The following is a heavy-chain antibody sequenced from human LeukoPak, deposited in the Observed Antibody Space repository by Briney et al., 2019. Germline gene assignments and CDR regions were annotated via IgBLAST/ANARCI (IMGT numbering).Heavy chain of an antibody. Sequence: GGSLRLSCAASGFTFSSYWMHWVRQAPGKGLVWVSRINSDGSSTSYADSVKGRFTISRDNAKNSLYLQMNSLRAEDTAVYYCARKSNSNSFDYWGQGTLVTVSS. CDR3: ARKSNSNSFDY. CDR1: GFTFSSYW. D-gene: IGHD4-11*01. J-gene: IGHJ4*02. CDR2: INSDGSST. V-gene: IGHV3-74*01.